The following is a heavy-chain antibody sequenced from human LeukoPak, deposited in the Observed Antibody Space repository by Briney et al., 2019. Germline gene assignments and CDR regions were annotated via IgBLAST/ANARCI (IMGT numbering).Heavy chain of an antibody. Sequence: SETLSLTCAVYGGSFSGYYWSWIRQPPGKGLEWIGEINHSGSTNYNPSLKSRVTISVDTSKNQFSLKLSSVTAADTAVYYCARGASRTDNRGVYFDYWGQGTLVTVSS. V-gene: IGHV4-34*01. CDR1: GGSFSGYY. CDR3: ARGASRTDNRGVYFDY. J-gene: IGHJ4*02. CDR2: INHSGST. D-gene: IGHD3-10*01.